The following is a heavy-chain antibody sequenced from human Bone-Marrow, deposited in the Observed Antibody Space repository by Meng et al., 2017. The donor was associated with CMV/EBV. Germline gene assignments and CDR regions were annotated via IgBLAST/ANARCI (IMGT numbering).Heavy chain of an antibody. CDR3: ARAYYDNWSGHCLGY. CDR1: GYTFTNYG. CDR2: MNPKSGNT. V-gene: IGHV1-8*02. Sequence: ASVKVSCKASGYTFTNYGISWVRQAPGQGLEWMGWMNPKSGNTGYAQKFQGRVNMTMIRSTTSAYMELSSLKSEDAAVYYCARAYYDNWSGHCLGYWGQGTLVTVSS. J-gene: IGHJ4*02. D-gene: IGHD3-3*01.